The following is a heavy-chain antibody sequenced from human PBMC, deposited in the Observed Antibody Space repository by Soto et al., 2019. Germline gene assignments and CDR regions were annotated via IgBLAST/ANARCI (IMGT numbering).Heavy chain of an antibody. V-gene: IGHV3-21*01. J-gene: IGHJ4*02. D-gene: IGHD3-9*01. CDR1: GFTFSSYS. Sequence: PGGSLRLSCAASGFTFSSYSMSWVRQAPGKGLEWVSSISSSSSYIYYADSVKGRFTISRDNAKNSLYLQMNSLRAEDTAVYYCARDLHGFDFYWGQGTLVTVSS. CDR3: ARDLHGFDFY. CDR2: ISSSSSYI.